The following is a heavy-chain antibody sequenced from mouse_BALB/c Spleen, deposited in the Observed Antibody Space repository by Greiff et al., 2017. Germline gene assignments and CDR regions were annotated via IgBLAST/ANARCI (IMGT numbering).Heavy chain of an antibody. D-gene: IGHD4-1*01. J-gene: IGHJ4*01. CDR2: IDPSDSYT. V-gene: IGHV1S127*01. CDR3: TRSWDYAMDY. Sequence: VQLQQSGAELVKPGASVKMSCKASGYTFTSYWMHWVKQRPGQGLEWIGVIDPSDSYTSYNQKFKGKATLTVDTSSSTAYMQLSSLTSEDSAVYYCTRSWDYAMDYWGQGTSVTVSS. CDR1: GYTFTSYW.